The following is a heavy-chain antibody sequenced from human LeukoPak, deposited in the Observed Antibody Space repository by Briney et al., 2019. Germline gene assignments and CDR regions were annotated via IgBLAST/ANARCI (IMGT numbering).Heavy chain of an antibody. V-gene: IGHV3-9*03. J-gene: IGHJ4*02. CDR2: ISWNSGSI. CDR3: AKAVSGEIVGASVFDY. CDR1: GFTFDDYA. D-gene: IGHD1-26*01. Sequence: GGSLRLSCAASGFTFDDYAMHWVRQAPGKGLEWVSGISWNSGSIGYADSVKGRFTISKDNAKNSLYLQMNSLRAEDMALYYCAKAVSGEIVGASVFDYWGQGTLVTVSS.